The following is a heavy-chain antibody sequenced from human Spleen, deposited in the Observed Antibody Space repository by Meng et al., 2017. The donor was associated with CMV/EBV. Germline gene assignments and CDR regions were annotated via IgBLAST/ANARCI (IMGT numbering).Heavy chain of an antibody. Sequence: ASVKVSCKASGYTFIDQYIHWVRQAPGQGLEWMGWINPNSGATNYAQKFQGRVTMTRDTSISTAYIELSRLGSDDTAVYYCARDVGVEFRIFGVVAWGMDVWGQGTTVTVSS. CDR2: INPNSGAT. J-gene: IGHJ6*02. V-gene: IGHV1-2*02. CDR3: ARDVGVEFRIFGVVAWGMDV. D-gene: IGHD3-3*01. CDR1: GYTFIDQY.